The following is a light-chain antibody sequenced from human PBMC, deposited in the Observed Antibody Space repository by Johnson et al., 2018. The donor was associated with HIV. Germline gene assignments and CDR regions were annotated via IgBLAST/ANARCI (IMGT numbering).Light chain of an antibody. J-gene: IGLJ1*01. V-gene: IGLV1-51*02. Sequence: QSVLTQPPSVSAAPGQKVTISCSGSSSNIGNNYVSWYQQLPGTAPKLLIYENNKRPSGIPDRFSGSKSGTSATLGITGLQTGDEADYYCETWDTSLSAGVFGTGTKVTGL. CDR1: SSNIGNNY. CDR2: ENN. CDR3: ETWDTSLSAGV.